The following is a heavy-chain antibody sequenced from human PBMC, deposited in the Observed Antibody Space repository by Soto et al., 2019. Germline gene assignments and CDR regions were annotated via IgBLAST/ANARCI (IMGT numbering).Heavy chain of an antibody. CDR1: GFIFSSYA. V-gene: IGHV3-23*01. D-gene: IGHD3-22*01. Sequence: GSLRLSFAASGFIFSSYAMSWVRQAPGKGLEWVSTVGATAYNTYHADSVKGRFITSRDNSESTLYLQMNSLRADDTAVYYCAKNSYDSGRAAFDIWGQGTMVTVSS. CDR3: AKNSYDSGRAAFDI. J-gene: IGHJ3*02. CDR2: VGATAYNT.